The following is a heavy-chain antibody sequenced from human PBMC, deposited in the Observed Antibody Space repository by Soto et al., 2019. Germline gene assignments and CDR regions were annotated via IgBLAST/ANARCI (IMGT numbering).Heavy chain of an antibody. V-gene: IGHV1-69*01. CDR2: IVPLFGTA. D-gene: IGHD3-10*01. CDR1: GGPSNNYG. Sequence: QVQLLQSGAEVRTSGSSVKVSCKALGGPSNNYGDSWVRQAPGQGLEWMGGIVPLFGTANYAPKFQGRIRITADDSTRTVNMELRSLTSDDTAVYYCAKLQGSGSYYDDDYWGQGTLVTVSS. CDR3: AKLQGSGSYYDDDY. J-gene: IGHJ4*02.